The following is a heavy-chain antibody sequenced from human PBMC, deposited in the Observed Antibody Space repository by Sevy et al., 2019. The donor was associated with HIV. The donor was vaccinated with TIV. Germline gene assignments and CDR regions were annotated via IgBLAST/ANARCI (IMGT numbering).Heavy chain of an antibody. Sequence: SETLSLTCTVSGGSISSYYWSWIRQPPGKGLEWIGYIYYSGSTNYNPSLKSRVTISVDTSKNQFSLKLSSVTAADTAVYYCARELVVSQDGVGAFDIWGQGTMVTVSS. J-gene: IGHJ3*02. D-gene: IGHD3-22*01. V-gene: IGHV4-59*01. CDR3: ARELVVSQDGVGAFDI. CDR2: IYYSGST. CDR1: GGSISSYY.